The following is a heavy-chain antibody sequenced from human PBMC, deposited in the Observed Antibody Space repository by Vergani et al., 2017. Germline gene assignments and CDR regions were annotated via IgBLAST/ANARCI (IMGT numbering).Heavy chain of an antibody. CDR1: GYPFTSYG. V-gene: IGHV1-18*04. D-gene: IGHD6-25*01. Sequence: QLQLVQSGAEVRKPGASVKVSCTASGYPFTSYGINWVRQAPGQGLEWMGWISTSNGKTEYAQKLQGRVTMTTDTSARTVYMELRSLTSEDSAIYFCARSGRPLDYWGQGTVVTVSS. CDR3: ARSGRPLDY. CDR2: ISTSNGKT. J-gene: IGHJ4*02.